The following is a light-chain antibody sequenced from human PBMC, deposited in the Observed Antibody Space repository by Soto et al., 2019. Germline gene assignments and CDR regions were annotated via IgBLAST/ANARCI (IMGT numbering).Light chain of an antibody. CDR1: QSINNNY. V-gene: IGKV3-20*01. CDR2: GAS. J-gene: IGKJ1*01. Sequence: EIVLTQSPGTLSLSPGERATLSCRASQSINNNYLAWYQQKRGQAPTLLIYGASSRATGIPDRFSGSGSGTDFTLTISRLEPEDFAVYYCQQYCGSPPTFGQGTKVEIK. CDR3: QQYCGSPPT.